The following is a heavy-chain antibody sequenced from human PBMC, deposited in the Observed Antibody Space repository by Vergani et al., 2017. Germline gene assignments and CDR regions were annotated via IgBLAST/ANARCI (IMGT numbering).Heavy chain of an antibody. CDR3: ARVAGSGTEFDY. J-gene: IGHJ4*02. D-gene: IGHD3-10*01. Sequence: QVQLQQWGAGLLKPSETLSLTCAVYGGSFSGYYWSWIRQPPGKGLEWIGEINHSGSTNYNPSLKSRVTISVDTSKNQFSLKLSSVTAADTAVYYCARVAGSGTEFDYWGQGTLVTVSS. V-gene: IGHV4-34*01. CDR2: INHSGST. CDR1: GGSFSGYY.